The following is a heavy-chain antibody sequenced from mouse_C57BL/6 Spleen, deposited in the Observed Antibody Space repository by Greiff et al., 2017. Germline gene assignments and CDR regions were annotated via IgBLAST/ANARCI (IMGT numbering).Heavy chain of an antibody. J-gene: IGHJ3*01. V-gene: IGHV1-55*01. Sequence: QVQLKQSGAELVKPGASVKMSCKASGYTFTSYWITWVKQRPGQGLEWIGDIYPGSGSTNYNEKFKSKATLTVDTSSSTAYLQLSSLTSEDSAVYDCARGERGNYLAWFAYWGQGTLVTVSA. CDR3: ARGERGNYLAWFAY. CDR1: GYTFTSYW. D-gene: IGHD2-1*01. CDR2: IYPGSGST.